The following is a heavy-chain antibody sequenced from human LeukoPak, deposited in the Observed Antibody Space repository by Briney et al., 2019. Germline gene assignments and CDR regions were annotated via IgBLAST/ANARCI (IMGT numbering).Heavy chain of an antibody. Sequence: GGSLRLSCAASGFTFSSYAMSWVRQAPGKGLEWVSAISGSGGSTYYADSVKGRFTTSRDNSKNTLYLQMNSLRAEETAVYYCAKGYCSSSSCYLGGFYYYYYMDVWGKGTSVTLSS. J-gene: IGHJ6*03. CDR1: GFTFSSYA. V-gene: IGHV3-23*01. D-gene: IGHD2-2*01. CDR3: AKGYCSSSSCYLGGFYYYYYMDV. CDR2: ISGSGGST.